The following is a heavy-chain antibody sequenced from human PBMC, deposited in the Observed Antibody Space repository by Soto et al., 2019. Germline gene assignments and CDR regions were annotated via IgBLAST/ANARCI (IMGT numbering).Heavy chain of an antibody. J-gene: IGHJ5*02. CDR1: GFSLSTSGVG. CDR3: AHSTTGTTGANWFDP. Sequence: QITLKESGPTLVKPTQTLTLTCTFSGFSLSTSGVGVGWIRQPPGKALEWLALIYWDDDKRYSPSLKSRLTITKDTSKNQLVLTMTNMDPVDTATYYCAHSTTGTTGANWFDPWGQGTLVTVSS. V-gene: IGHV2-5*02. D-gene: IGHD1-1*01. CDR2: IYWDDDK.